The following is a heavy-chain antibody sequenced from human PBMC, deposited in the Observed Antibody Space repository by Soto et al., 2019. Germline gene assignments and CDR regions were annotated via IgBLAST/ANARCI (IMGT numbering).Heavy chain of an antibody. D-gene: IGHD3-16*02. J-gene: IGHJ6*02. V-gene: IGHV3-30-3*01. CDR1: GFTFSSYA. CDR2: ISYDGSNK. Sequence: GGSLRLSCAASGFTFSSYAMHWVRQAPGKGLEWVAVISYDGSNKYYADSVKGRFTISRDNSKNTLYLQMNSLRAEDTAVYYCARGLWFGGVIALPLQALYGMDVWGQGTTVTVSS. CDR3: ARGLWFGGVIALPLQALYGMDV.